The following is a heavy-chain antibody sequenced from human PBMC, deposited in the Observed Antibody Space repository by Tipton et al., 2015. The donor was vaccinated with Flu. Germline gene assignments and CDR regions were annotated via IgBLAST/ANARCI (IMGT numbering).Heavy chain of an antibody. CDR1: GFTFSNYA. V-gene: IGHV3-33*06. D-gene: IGHD1-1*01. J-gene: IGHJ4*02. CDR2: IGYDGGNK. Sequence: SLRLSCAASGFTFSNYAMHWVRQAPGKGLEWVAVIGYDGGNKYYADSVKGRFAISRDSSKNTLYLRMNSLRVEDTAIYYCAKDQDITTPGGYLDSWGQGTLVTVSS. CDR3: AKDQDITTPGGYLDS.